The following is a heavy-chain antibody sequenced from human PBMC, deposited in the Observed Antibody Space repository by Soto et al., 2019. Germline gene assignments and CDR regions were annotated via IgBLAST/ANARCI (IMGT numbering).Heavy chain of an antibody. V-gene: IGHV1-8*01. D-gene: IGHD3-16*02. CDR2: MNPNSNNT. J-gene: IGHJ3*02. CDR3: SLGGVIVLDAFDI. CDR1: GYTFTSYD. Sequence: GASVKVSCKASGYTFTSYDVNWVRQATGQGLEWMGRMNPNSNNTAYAQKFQGRVTMTWDTSISTAYMELSSLRSEDTAVYYCSLGGVIVLDAFDIWGQGTMVTVSS.